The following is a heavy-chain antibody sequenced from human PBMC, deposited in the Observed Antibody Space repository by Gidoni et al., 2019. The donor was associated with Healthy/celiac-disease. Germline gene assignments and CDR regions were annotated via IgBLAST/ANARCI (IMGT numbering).Heavy chain of an antibody. J-gene: IGHJ4*02. CDR2: ISSSSSYT. CDR3: ARDRKDYYGSGEPLDY. D-gene: IGHD3-10*01. V-gene: IGHV3-11*05. Sequence: QVQLVESGGGLVKPGGARRLSCAASGFNFSDYYRSWIRQAPGKGLAWVSYISSSSSYTNYADSVKGRFTISRDNAKTSLYLQMNSLRAEDTAVYYCARDRKDYYGSGEPLDYWGQGTLVTVSS. CDR1: GFNFSDYY.